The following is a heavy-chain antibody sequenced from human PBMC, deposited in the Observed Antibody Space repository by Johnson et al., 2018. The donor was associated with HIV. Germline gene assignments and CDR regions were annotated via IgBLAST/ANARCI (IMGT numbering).Heavy chain of an antibody. V-gene: IGHV3-20*04. CDR2: INWNGGST. CDR3: ARDWDYYDSSGYYYANMVDAFDI. J-gene: IGHJ3*02. Sequence: VQLVESGGGLVQPGGSLRLSCVASGFTFDDYGMSWVRQAPGKGLEWVSGINWNGGSTGYADSVKGRFTISRDNAKNSLYLEMNSLRAEDTALYYCARDWDYYDSSGYYYANMVDAFDIWGQGTMVIVSS. D-gene: IGHD3-22*01. CDR1: GFTFDDYG.